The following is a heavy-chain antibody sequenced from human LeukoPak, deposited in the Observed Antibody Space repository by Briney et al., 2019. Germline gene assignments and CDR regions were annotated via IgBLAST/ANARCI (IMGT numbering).Heavy chain of an antibody. CDR3: ASGLPPPTVRGVTADAFDI. D-gene: IGHD3-10*02. CDR2: IYYSGST. Sequence: TSQTLSLTCTVSGGSISSGGYYWSWIRQHPGKGLEWIGYIYYSGSTYYNPSLKSRVTISVDTSKNQFSLKLSSVTAADTAVYYCASGLPPPTVRGVTADAFDIWGQGTMVTVSS. CDR1: GGSISSGGYY. V-gene: IGHV4-31*03. J-gene: IGHJ3*02.